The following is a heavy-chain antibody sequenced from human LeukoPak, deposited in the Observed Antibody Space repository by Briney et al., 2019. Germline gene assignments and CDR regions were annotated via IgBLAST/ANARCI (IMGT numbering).Heavy chain of an antibody. CDR1: GASISRSSYY. CDR3: ARHRQDNVGTTFPI. CDR2: FYYSGST. J-gene: IGHJ3*02. D-gene: IGHD1-1*01. Sequence: SETLSLTCTVSGASISRSSYYWGWIRQPPGKGLEWIGSFYYSGSTYYNPSLKSRVTISVDTSKNQFSLKLSSVTAADTAVYYCARHRQDNVGTTFPIWGQGTMVTVSS. V-gene: IGHV4-39*01.